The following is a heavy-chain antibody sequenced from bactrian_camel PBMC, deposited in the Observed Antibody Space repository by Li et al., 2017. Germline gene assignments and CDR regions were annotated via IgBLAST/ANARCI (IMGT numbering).Heavy chain of an antibody. D-gene: IGHD2*01. CDR2: IDSDGTV. V-gene: IGHV3S10*01. CDR1: GYTYSGHC. Sequence: DVQLVESGGALVQPGGSLRLSCAFSGYTYSGHCMSWYRQAPGKEREFVSGIDSDGTVSYADSVKGRFAISQDNAKNTVYLQMNSLKPEDTAMYYCAANFGPYCSGPYLARRANFLGQGTQVTVS. J-gene: IGHJ4*01.